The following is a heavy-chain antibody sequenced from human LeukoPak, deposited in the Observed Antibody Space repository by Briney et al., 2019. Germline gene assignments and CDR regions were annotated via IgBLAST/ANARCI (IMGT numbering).Heavy chain of an antibody. CDR1: GFTFSSYA. V-gene: IGHV3-23*01. CDR3: AKGHYDILTAIDY. Sequence: GGSLRLSCAASGFTFSSYAMSWVRQAPGKELEWVSAISGSGGSTYYADSVKGRFTISRDNSKNTLYLQMNSLRAEDTAIYFCAKGHYDILTAIDYWGQGTLVTVSS. CDR2: ISGSGGST. D-gene: IGHD3-9*01. J-gene: IGHJ4*02.